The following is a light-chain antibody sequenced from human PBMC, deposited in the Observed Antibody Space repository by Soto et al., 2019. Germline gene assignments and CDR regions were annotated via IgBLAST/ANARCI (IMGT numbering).Light chain of an antibody. CDR1: SSDVGGYNL. Sequence: QSALTQPASVSGSPGQSITISCTGTSSDVGGYNLVSWYQQQPDKAPKLMIYEGSKRPSGVSNRFSGSKSGNTASLTISGLQAEDEADYYCCSYVGGSTPVVFGGGTKLTVL. CDR2: EGS. CDR3: CSYVGGSTPVV. J-gene: IGLJ2*01. V-gene: IGLV2-23*01.